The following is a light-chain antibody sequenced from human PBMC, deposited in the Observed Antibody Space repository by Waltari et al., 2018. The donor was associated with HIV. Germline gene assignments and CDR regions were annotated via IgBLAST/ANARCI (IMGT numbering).Light chain of an antibody. CDR1: TSTIANKY. V-gene: IGLV1-51*01. Sequence: QSVLTQPPSVSAAPGQTVTISCSGSTSTIANKYISWYQQFPGSAPSVLIYENNKRPSGSPDRFSGSQSATSATLTIAGLQTGDEADYFCGTWDSSLSADVFGTGTSVTVL. CDR3: GTWDSSLSADV. CDR2: ENN. J-gene: IGLJ1*01.